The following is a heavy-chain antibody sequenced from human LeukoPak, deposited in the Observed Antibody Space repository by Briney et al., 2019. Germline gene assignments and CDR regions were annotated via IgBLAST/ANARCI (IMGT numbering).Heavy chain of an antibody. CDR1: GGSISSTSYY. CDR3: ARDNEGFDY. D-gene: IGHD1-1*01. J-gene: IGHJ4*02. Sequence: SETLSLTCTVSGGSISSTSYYWGWIRQPPGKGLEWIGSIYFSGNTYHNPSLKSRVTISIDTSKNQFSLKVTSVTAADTAVYYCARDNEGFDYWGQGTLVTVSS. CDR2: IYFSGNT. V-gene: IGHV4-39*07.